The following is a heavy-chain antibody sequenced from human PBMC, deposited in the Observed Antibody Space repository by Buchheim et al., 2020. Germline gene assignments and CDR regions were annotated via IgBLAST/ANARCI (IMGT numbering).Heavy chain of an antibody. CDR2: ISSSSRTI. CDR1: GFTFSSYS. J-gene: IGHJ4*02. D-gene: IGHD1-14*01. V-gene: IGHV3-48*01. Sequence: EVQLVESGGGLVQPGGSLRLSCAASGFTFSSYSMNWVRQAPGKGLEWVSYISSSSRTIYYADSVKGRFTISRDNAKNSLYLQMNSLRAEDTAVYYCARVTTRNPVDYWGQGTL. CDR3: ARVTTRNPVDY.